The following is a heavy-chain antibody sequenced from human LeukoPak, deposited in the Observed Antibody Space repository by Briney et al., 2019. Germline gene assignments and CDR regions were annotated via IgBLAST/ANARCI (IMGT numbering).Heavy chain of an antibody. CDR3: ARFNSYGFEPFDY. CDR1: GGSISSSSYY. V-gene: IGHV4-39*01. CDR2: IYYSGST. J-gene: IGHJ4*02. Sequence: SETLSLTCTVSGGSISSSSYYWGWIRQPPGKGLEWIGSIYYSGSTYYNPSLKSRVTISVDTSKNQFSLKLSSVTAADTAVYYCARFNSYGFEPFDYWGQGTLVTVSS. D-gene: IGHD5-18*01.